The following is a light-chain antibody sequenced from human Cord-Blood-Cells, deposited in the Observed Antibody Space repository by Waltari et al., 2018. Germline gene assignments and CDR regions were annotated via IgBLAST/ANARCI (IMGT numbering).Light chain of an antibody. J-gene: IGLJ2*01. CDR1: TGAVTSGYY. Sequence: QTVVTQEPSLTVSPGGTVTLTCASSTGAVTSGYYPNWFQQKPGQAPVALIYSTSNKHSWTPARFSGSLLGGKAALTLSGVQPEDEAEYYCLLYYGGAVVFGGGTKLTVL. CDR2: STS. V-gene: IGLV7-43*01. CDR3: LLYYGGAVV.